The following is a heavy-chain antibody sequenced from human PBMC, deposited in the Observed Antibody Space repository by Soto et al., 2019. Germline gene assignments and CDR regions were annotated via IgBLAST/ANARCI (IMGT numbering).Heavy chain of an antibody. CDR2: IYYSGST. CDR1: GGSISSGGYY. V-gene: IGHV4-31*03. Sequence: SETLSLTCTVSGGSISSGGYYWSWIRQHPGKGLEWIGYIYYSGSTYYNPSLKSRVTISVDTSKNQFSLKLSSVTAADTAVYYCARAYGDYAGSNYYYYGMDVWGQGTTVTVSS. D-gene: IGHD4-17*01. J-gene: IGHJ6*02. CDR3: ARAYGDYAGSNYYYYGMDV.